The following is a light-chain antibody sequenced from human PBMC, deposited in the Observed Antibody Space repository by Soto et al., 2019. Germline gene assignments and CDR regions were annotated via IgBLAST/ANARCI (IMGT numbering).Light chain of an antibody. J-gene: IGKJ4*01. Sequence: EIVLTQSPGTLSLSPGERVTLSCRASQSVSSTYLAWYQQKPGQAPRLLIYGASSRATGIPDRFSGSGSGTDFTLTISRLEPGDFAVYYCQQYGSSTLTFGGGTKVEIK. CDR1: QSVSSTY. V-gene: IGKV3-20*01. CDR2: GAS. CDR3: QQYGSSTLT.